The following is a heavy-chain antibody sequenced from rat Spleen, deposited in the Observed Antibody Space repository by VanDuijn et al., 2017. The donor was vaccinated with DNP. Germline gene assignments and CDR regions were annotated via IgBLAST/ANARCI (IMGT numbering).Heavy chain of an antibody. D-gene: IGHD1-2*01. CDR2: ISFEDGST. J-gene: IGHJ3*01. CDR1: GFTFSDYY. Sequence: EVQLVESGGGPVQPGRSLKLSCVASGFTFSDYYMVWVRQAPKKGLEWVASISFEDGSTYYEDSVKDRFTISRDDAESTLYLQMDSLRSEDTATYYCARSDSYGFPYWGQGTLVTVSS. V-gene: IGHV5-22*01. CDR3: ARSDSYGFPY.